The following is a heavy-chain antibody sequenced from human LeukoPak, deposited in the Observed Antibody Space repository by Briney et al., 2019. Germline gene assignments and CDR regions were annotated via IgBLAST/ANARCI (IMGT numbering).Heavy chain of an antibody. Sequence: PGGSLRLSCTASGFTFGDYAMSWVRQAPGKGLEWVSYISNSGSIIYYADSVKGRFTISRDNAKNSLYLQMNSLRAEDTAVYYCARVMEYYYYYMDVWGKGTTVTISS. J-gene: IGHJ6*03. CDR2: ISNSGSII. CDR1: GFTFGDYA. D-gene: IGHD3-10*01. CDR3: ARVMEYYYYYMDV. V-gene: IGHV3-48*03.